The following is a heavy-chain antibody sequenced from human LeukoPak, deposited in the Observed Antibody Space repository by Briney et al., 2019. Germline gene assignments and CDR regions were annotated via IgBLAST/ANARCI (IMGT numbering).Heavy chain of an antibody. CDR1: GFTFIAYW. CDR3: ARESTAGYNSSWYGFRN. Sequence: GGSLRSSCAAPGFTFIAYWMSWVRQAPGKGLEWVPNKNQDGSEKYYVDSVKGRFTISRDNAKNSLFLQMGSLRVEDTAVYYCARESTAGYNSSWYGFRNWGQGTLVSVSS. J-gene: IGHJ1*01. V-gene: IGHV3-7*01. D-gene: IGHD6-13*01. CDR2: KNQDGSEK.